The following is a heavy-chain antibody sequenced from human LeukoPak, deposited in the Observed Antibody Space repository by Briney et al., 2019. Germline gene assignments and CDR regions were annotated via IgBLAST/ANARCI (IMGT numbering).Heavy chain of an antibody. J-gene: IGHJ4*02. CDR3: ATSASSWYQIPFDY. CDR2: FDPEDGET. D-gene: IGHD6-13*01. V-gene: IGHV1-24*01. Sequence: ASVKLSCTVSGYTLTELSMHWVRQAPGQGLEWRGGFDPEDGETIYAQKFQGRVTMTEDTSTDTAYMELSSLRSEDTAVYYCATSASSWYQIPFDYWGQGTLVTVSS. CDR1: GYTLTELS.